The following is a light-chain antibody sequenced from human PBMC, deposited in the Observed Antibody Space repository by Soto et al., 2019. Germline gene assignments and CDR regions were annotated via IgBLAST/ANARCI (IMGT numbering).Light chain of an antibody. Sequence: DNQMTQSRSTLSASVGDSLTITCRASHSIRDCLAWYQQQPGKAPHLLIYDASNLESGVPSRFSGSGSGTEFTLTISSLRPDDFATYYWQQYESYALTYGGGTRVEIK. V-gene: IGKV1-5*01. J-gene: IGKJ4*01. CDR3: QQYESYALT. CDR2: DAS. CDR1: HSIRDC.